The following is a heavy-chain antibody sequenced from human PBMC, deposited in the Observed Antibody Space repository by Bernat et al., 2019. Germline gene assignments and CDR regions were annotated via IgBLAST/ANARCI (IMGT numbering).Heavy chain of an antibody. CDR2: ISSSSSYI. V-gene: IGHV3-21*01. CDR3: ARGRGEYYDFWSGYYGSYYYMDV. CDR1: GFTFSSYS. J-gene: IGHJ6*03. D-gene: IGHD3-3*01. Sequence: EVQLVESGGGLVKPGGSLRLSCAASGFTFSSYSMNWVRQAPGKGLEWVSSISSSSSYIYYADSVKGRFTISRDNAKNSLYLQMNSLRAEDTAVYYCARGRGEYYDFWSGYYGSYYYMDVWGKGTTVTVSS.